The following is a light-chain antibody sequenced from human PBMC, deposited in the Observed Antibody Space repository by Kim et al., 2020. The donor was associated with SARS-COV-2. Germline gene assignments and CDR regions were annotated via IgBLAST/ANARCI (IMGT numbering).Light chain of an antibody. CDR2: AAS. CDR1: QDISNY. V-gene: IGKV1-16*02. Sequence: SASVGDRVTITCRASQDISNYVGWFQQKPGKAPKLLIYAASILQRGVPSKFSGSGSGTDFTLTITSLQPEDFATYYCQQYAAYPRTFGQGTKLEI. J-gene: IGKJ2*01. CDR3: QQYAAYPRT.